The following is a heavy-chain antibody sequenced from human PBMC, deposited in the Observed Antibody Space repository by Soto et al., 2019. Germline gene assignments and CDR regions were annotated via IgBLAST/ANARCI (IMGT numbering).Heavy chain of an antibody. J-gene: IGHJ4*02. V-gene: IGHV1-46*03. Sequence: QVQLVQSGAEVKNPGASVKVSCKASGYTFTSSYIHWVRQAPGQGLEWMGIINPMGGSTNYAQKFQGRVTVTMDTSASTVYMELSSLRSEDTAVYYCSRGLFTGDYWGQGTLVTVSS. D-gene: IGHD3-22*01. CDR2: INPMGGST. CDR3: SRGLFTGDY. CDR1: GYTFTSSY.